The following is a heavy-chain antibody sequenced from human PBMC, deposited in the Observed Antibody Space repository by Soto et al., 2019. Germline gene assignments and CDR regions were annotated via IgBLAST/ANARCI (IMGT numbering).Heavy chain of an antibody. CDR2: IKSKTDGGTT. CDR1: GFTFSNAW. D-gene: IGHD4-17*01. J-gene: IGHJ6*03. CDR3: TTVGHGYGDYEEGYYYYYMDV. V-gene: IGHV3-15*01. Sequence: GGSLRLSCAASGFTFSNAWMSWVRQAPGKGLEWVGRIKSKTDGGTTDYAAPVKGRFTISRDDSKNTLYLQMNSLKTEDTAVYYCTTVGHGYGDYEEGYYYYYMDVWGKGTTVTVSS.